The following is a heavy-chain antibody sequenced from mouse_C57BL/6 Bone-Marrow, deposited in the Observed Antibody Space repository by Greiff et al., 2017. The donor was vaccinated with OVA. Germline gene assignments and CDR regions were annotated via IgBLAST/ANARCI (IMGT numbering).Heavy chain of an antibody. V-gene: IGHV1-26*01. CDR1: GYTFTDYY. J-gene: IGHJ2*01. CDR2: INPNNGGT. D-gene: IGHD1-1*01. CDR3: AHYYGSSYVDY. Sequence: VQLQQSGPELVKPGASVKISCKASGYTFTDYYMNWVKQSHGKSLEWIGDINPNNGGTSYNQKFKGKATLTVDKSSSTAYMELRSLTSEDSAVYYCAHYYGSSYVDYWGQGTTLTVSS.